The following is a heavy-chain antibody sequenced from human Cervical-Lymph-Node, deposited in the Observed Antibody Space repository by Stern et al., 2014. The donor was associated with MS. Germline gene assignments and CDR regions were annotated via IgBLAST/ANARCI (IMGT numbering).Heavy chain of an antibody. CDR1: GGSTSSYY. J-gene: IGHJ4*02. D-gene: IGHD6-6*01. CDR3: ARGYTTSSGRPDY. Sequence: QLQLQESGPGLVKPSETLSLTCTVSGGSTSSYYWSWIRQPPGKGLEWIGYISSSGGTKYNPSLKSRVTISVDTPKTQFPLTLSSVTAADTAVYYCARGYTTSSGRPDYWGQGTLVTVSS. CDR2: ISSSGGT. V-gene: IGHV4-59*08.